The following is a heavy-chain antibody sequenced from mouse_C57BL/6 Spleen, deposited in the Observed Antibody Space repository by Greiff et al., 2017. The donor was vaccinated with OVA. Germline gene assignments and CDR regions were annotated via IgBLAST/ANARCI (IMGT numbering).Heavy chain of an antibody. Sequence: EVQLQQSGTVLARPGASVKMSCKTSGYTFTSYWMHWVKQRPGQGLEWIGAIYPGNSDTSYNQKFKGKAKLTAVTSASTAYMELSSLTNEDSAVYYCTRALHGSSYWFAYWGQGTLVTVSA. J-gene: IGHJ3*01. D-gene: IGHD1-1*01. CDR3: TRALHGSSYWFAY. CDR1: GYTFTSYW. V-gene: IGHV1-5*01. CDR2: IYPGNSDT.